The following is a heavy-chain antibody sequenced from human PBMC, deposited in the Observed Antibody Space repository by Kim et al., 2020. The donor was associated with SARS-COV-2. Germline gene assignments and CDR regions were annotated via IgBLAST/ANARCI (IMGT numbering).Heavy chain of an antibody. CDR3: ARQGVLRFLEWLPRNYGMDV. V-gene: IGHV4-39*01. J-gene: IGHJ6*02. Sequence: SETLSLTCTVSGGSISSSSYYWGWIRQSPGKGLEWIGSIYYSGSTYYNPSLKSRVTISVDTSKNQFSLKLSSVTAADTAVYYCARQGVLRFLEWLPRNYGMDVWGQGTTVTVSS. CDR1: GGSISSSSYY. CDR2: IYYSGST. D-gene: IGHD3-3*01.